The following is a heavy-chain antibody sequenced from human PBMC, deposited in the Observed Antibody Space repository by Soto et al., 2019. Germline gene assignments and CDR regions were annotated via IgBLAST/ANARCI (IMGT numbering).Heavy chain of an antibody. CDR1: GYSFTSYW. Sequence: PGESLKISCKGSGYSFTSYWIGWVRQMPGKGLEWMGIIYPGDSDTRYSPSFQGQVTISADKSISTAYLQWSSLKASDTAMYYCARTGSYYDILTGYYAGPLRAINYYYYYGMDVWGQGTTVTVSS. J-gene: IGHJ6*02. CDR3: ARTGSYYDILTGYYAGPLRAINYYYYYGMDV. V-gene: IGHV5-51*01. D-gene: IGHD3-9*01. CDR2: IYPGDSDT.